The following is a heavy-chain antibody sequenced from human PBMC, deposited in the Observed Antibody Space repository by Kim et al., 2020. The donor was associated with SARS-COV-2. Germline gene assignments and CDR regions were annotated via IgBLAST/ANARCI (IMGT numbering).Heavy chain of an antibody. D-gene: IGHD3-10*01. CDR1: GGSISSSSYY. J-gene: IGHJ4*02. V-gene: IGHV4-39*07. CDR3: ARAQGGYCSGSPDY. Sequence: SETLSLTCTVSGGSISSSSYYWGWIRQPPGKGREWIGGISYSGSTYYNPSLKCRVTISVDTSTNQFSLKLSSVAAADTAVYSCARAQGGYCSGSPDYWGQGTLVTVSS. CDR2: ISYSGST.